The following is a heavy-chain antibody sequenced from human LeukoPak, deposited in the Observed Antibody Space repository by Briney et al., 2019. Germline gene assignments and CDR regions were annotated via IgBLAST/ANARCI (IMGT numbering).Heavy chain of an antibody. D-gene: IGHD3-10*01. CDR1: DTSINTYY. J-gene: IGHJ4*02. CDR3: AKVAKYYYGPETYFFFEH. CDR2: MYATGTT. Sequence: PSETLSLTCTVSDTSINTYYWSWIRQPAGKGLEWIWHMYATGTTNYNPSLKSRVTMSIDTSKNQFSLNLRSVTAADTAVYYCAKVAKYYYGPETYFFFEHWGQGTLVTVSS. V-gene: IGHV4-4*07.